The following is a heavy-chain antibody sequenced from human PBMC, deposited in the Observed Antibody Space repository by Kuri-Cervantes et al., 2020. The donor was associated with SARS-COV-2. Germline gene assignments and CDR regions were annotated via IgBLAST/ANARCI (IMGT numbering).Heavy chain of an antibody. CDR1: GGTFSSYA. D-gene: IGHD2-2*01. J-gene: IGHJ4*02. V-gene: IGHV1-69*06. CDR3: ARPYRSTSTCYDGTFDS. Sequence: SVKVSCKASGGTFSSYAVTWVRQAPGQGLEWMGRIIPLFGTTTYAQKFQGRVTLTADKSTNTAYMELSSLRSEDTAVYYCARPYRSTSTCYDGTFDSWGQGTLVTVSS. CDR2: IIPLFGTT.